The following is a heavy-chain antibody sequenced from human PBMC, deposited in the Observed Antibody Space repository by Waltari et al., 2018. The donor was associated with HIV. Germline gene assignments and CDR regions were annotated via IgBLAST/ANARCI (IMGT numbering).Heavy chain of an antibody. CDR3: ASYSPPRGLDV. J-gene: IGHJ6*02. Sequence: QVQLVQSGAEVKKPGASVKVSCKSSGSTFTSYGFAWVRQAPGPGLAWMGWSSAYNETTYYAPQFQGRVTMTTDTSTTTGDMERRRLRSADTAVYFCASYSPPRGLDVWGQGTTVTVS. V-gene: IGHV1-18*01. D-gene: IGHD2-21*01. CDR1: GSTFTSYG. CDR2: SSAYNETT.